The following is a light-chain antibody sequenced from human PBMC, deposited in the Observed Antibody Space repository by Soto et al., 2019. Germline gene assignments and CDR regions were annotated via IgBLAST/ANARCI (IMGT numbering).Light chain of an antibody. CDR1: QSVSSY. Sequence: EIVLTQSPATLSLSPGERATLSCRASQSVSSYLAGYQQKPGQAPRLLIYDASTRSTGIPARFSGSGSGTDFTLTISRLEPEDFAVYYCQQRGNWLITFGQGTRLEIK. V-gene: IGKV3-11*01. CDR3: QQRGNWLIT. J-gene: IGKJ5*01. CDR2: DAS.